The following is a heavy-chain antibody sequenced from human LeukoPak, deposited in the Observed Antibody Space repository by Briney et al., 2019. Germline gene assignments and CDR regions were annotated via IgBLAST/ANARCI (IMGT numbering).Heavy chain of an antibody. J-gene: IGHJ6*02. D-gene: IGHD6-19*01. V-gene: IGHV1-46*01. Sequence: ASVKVSCKASGYTLTDYYMHWVRQAPGQGLEWMGIINPSGGSTSYAQKFQGRVTMTRDTSTSTVYMELSSLRSEDTAVYYCAREVSSGWSYYYYYGMDVWGQGTTVTVSS. CDR3: AREVSSGWSYYYYYGMDV. CDR1: GYTLTDYY. CDR2: INPSGGST.